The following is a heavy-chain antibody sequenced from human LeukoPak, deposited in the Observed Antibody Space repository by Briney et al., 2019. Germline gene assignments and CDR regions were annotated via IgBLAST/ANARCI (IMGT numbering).Heavy chain of an antibody. CDR3: ARGYCSSTSCYYWYFDL. J-gene: IGHJ2*01. Sequence: ASVKVSCKASGYTFTSYDINWVRQATGQGLEWMGWMNPNSGNTGYAQKFQGRVTMTRNTSISTAYMELSSLRSEDTAVYYCARGYCSSTSCYYWYFDLRGRGTLVTVSS. CDR1: GYTFTSYD. CDR2: MNPNSGNT. D-gene: IGHD2-2*01. V-gene: IGHV1-8*01.